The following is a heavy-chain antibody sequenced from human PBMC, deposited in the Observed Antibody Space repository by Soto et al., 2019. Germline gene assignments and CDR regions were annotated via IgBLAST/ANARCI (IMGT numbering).Heavy chain of an antibody. V-gene: IGHV4-59*01. D-gene: IGHD3-22*01. Sequence: TLETLSLTCTVSGGSFISYYWSWIRQPTGKGLEWIGYIYYSGSTNYNPSLKSRVTISVDTSKNQFSLKLSSVTAADTAVYYCARGNYYDSSGYYDYWGQGTLVTVSS. CDR1: GGSFISYY. CDR3: ARGNYYDSSGYYDY. CDR2: IYYSGST. J-gene: IGHJ4*02.